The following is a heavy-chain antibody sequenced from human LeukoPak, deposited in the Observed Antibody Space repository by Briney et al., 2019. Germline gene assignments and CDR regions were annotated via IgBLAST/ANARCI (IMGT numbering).Heavy chain of an antibody. CDR3: AREGGSSHYYVEY. CDR1: GYTFTSYG. CDR2: IIPIFGTA. V-gene: IGHV1-69*05. J-gene: IGHJ4*02. Sequence: GASVKVSCKASGYTFTSYGISWVRQAPGQGLEWMGGIIPIFGTANYAQKFQGRVTITTDESTSTAYMELSSLRSEDTAVYYCAREGGSSHYYVEYWGQGTLVTVSS. D-gene: IGHD3-16*02.